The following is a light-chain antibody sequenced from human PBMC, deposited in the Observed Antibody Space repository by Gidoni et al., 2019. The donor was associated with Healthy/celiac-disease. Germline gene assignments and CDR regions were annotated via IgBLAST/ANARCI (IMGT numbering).Light chain of an antibody. J-gene: IGLJ2*01. Sequence: QSALTQPASVSGSPGQSITISCTGTSSDVGSYNLVSWYQQHPGKAPKLMIYEGRKRPSGVSNRFSGSKSGNTASLTISGLQAEDEADYYCCSYAGTSFGGGTKLTVL. CDR1: SSDVGSYNL. V-gene: IGLV2-23*01. CDR3: CSYAGTS. CDR2: EGR.